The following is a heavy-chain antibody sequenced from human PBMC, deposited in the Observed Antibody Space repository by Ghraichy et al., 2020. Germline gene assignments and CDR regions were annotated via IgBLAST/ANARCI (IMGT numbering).Heavy chain of an antibody. D-gene: IGHD2-15*01. CDR2: IFYSGTT. J-gene: IGHJ6*02. CDR1: AGSISSYY. V-gene: IGHV4-59*01. CDR3: ARVACGGGSCYPGGFYFGMDV. Sequence: SETLSLTCTVSAGSISSYYWSWIRQSPGKGLEWIGYIFYSGTTTYNPSLKSRVTMSVDTSTNQLPLTLTSVTAAETAVYYCARVACGGGSCYPGGFYFGMDVWGQGTTVTVSS.